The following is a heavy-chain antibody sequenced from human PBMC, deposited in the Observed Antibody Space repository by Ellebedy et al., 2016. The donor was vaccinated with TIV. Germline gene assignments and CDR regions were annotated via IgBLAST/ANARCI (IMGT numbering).Heavy chain of an antibody. CDR2: MYVSGSS. V-gene: IGHV4-39*01. Sequence: SETLSLTCTVSGGSISRSSSYWGWIRQPPGKGLEWIGTMYVSGSSYYNPSLKSRVTISVDTSKNQFSLNLSSVTPADTAVYYCARQEVILEWLSSRFDFWGQGILVTVSS. CDR3: ARQEVILEWLSSRFDF. D-gene: IGHD3-3*01. J-gene: IGHJ4*02. CDR1: GGSISRSSSY.